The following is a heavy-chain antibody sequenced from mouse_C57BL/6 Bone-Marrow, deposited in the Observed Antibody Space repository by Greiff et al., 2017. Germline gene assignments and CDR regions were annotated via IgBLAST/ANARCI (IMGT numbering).Heavy chain of an antibody. Sequence: VQLQQPGAELVKPGASVKVSCKASGYTFTSYWMHWVKQRPGQGLEWIGRIHPSDSDTNYNQKFKGKATLTVDKSSSTAYMRLSSLTCEDSAVYYCAIIDGSSRGWYYDVWGTGTTVTVSS. D-gene: IGHD1-1*01. J-gene: IGHJ1*03. CDR2: IHPSDSDT. CDR1: GYTFTSYW. V-gene: IGHV1-74*01. CDR3: AIIDGSSRGWYYDV.